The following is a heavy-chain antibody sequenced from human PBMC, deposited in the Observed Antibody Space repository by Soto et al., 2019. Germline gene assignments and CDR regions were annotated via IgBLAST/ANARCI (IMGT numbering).Heavy chain of an antibody. J-gene: IGHJ6*04. CDR2: IDPSDSYT. D-gene: IGHD3-16*01. CDR1: AHKFTTYR. Sequence: PVESLKISCKDSAHKFTTYRICWVRQKPGKGLEWMGRIDPSDSYTNYSPSFQGHVTISVDTATSTAYLEWRSLKDSNTATYSCAGMPSSSWYGRDQYYSLGVWGRGTRVAVSS. CDR3: AGMPSSSWYGRDQYYSLGV. V-gene: IGHV5-10-1*01.